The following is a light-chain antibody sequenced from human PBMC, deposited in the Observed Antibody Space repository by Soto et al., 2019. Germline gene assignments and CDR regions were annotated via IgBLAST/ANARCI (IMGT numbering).Light chain of an antibody. J-gene: IGKJ3*01. CDR1: QTISSW. Sequence: DIQMTQSPSSLSASVGDRVTITCRASQTISSWLTWYQQKPGKAPKVLIYDASSLKSGVPSRFSGSGSGTDFPLTISSLQAEDFATYYCQQSYSTPRFGPGTKVDIK. CDR2: DAS. V-gene: IGKV1-39*01. CDR3: QQSYSTPR.